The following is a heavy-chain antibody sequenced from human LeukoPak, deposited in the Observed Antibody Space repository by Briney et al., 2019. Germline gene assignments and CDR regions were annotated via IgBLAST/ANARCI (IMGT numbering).Heavy chain of an antibody. CDR1: GFIFSSYA. D-gene: IGHD4-17*01. V-gene: IGHV3-23*01. CDR3: AKKDYGGFH. J-gene: IGHJ4*02. CDR2: VGAGSSNT. Sequence: GGSLRLSCAASGFIFSSYAMSWVRQAPGKGLEWVSSVGAGSSNTYYADSVKGRFTISRDNSRNTLYLQMNSLRAEDTALYFCAKKDYGGFHWGQGTLVTVSS.